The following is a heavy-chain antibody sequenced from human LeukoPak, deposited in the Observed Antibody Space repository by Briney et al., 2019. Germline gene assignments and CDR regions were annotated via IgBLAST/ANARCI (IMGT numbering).Heavy chain of an antibody. J-gene: IGHJ6*02. V-gene: IGHV1-18*01. Sequence: GESLKISCKGSGYSFTSYGISWVRQAPGQGLEWMGWISAYNGNTNYAQKLQGRVTMTTDTSTSTAYMELRSLRSDDTAVYYCARDAEGGYSSGWYILMASSYYGMDVWGQGTTVTVSS. CDR2: ISAYNGNT. D-gene: IGHD6-19*01. CDR3: ARDAEGGYSSGWYILMASSYYGMDV. CDR1: GYSFTSYG.